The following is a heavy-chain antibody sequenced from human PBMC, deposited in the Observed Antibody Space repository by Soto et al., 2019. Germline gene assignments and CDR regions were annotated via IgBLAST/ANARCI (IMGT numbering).Heavy chain of an antibody. Sequence: EMQLVESGGGLVQPGRSLRLSCAASGFTFDDYAMHWVRQAPGKGLEWVSGISWNSGIIDYADSVKGRFTISRDNAKNSLYLQMNSLRAEDTALYYCTKAIEWGGSHLNHAFDIWGQGTMVSVSS. CDR3: TKAIEWGGSHLNHAFDI. CDR2: ISWNSGII. V-gene: IGHV3-9*01. J-gene: IGHJ3*02. D-gene: IGHD1-26*01. CDR1: GFTFDDYA.